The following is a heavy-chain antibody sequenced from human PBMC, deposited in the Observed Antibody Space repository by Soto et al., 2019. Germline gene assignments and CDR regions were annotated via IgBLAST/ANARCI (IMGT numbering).Heavy chain of an antibody. J-gene: IGHJ4*02. Sequence: ASVKVSCTASGYTFTSYGIIWVRQAPGQGLEWMGWISAYNDNINYAQKFQGRVTMTTDTSTSTAYMDLRSLRSDDTAVYYCARSGGSGSYADFDYWGQGTPVTVSS. CDR1: GYTFTSYG. CDR3: ARSGGSGSYADFDY. CDR2: ISAYNDNI. D-gene: IGHD3-10*01. V-gene: IGHV1-18*01.